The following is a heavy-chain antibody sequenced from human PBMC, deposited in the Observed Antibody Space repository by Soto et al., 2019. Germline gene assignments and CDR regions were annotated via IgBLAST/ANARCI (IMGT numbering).Heavy chain of an antibody. Sequence: ASVKVSCKASGYSLTGYYVHWVRLAPGQGLEWMGWINPNSGGTNHAQKFQGRVTMTRDTSISTAYMELTRLTSNDTAVYFCAREAGTIGNYYYGMDVWGQGTTVTVSS. J-gene: IGHJ6*02. V-gene: IGHV1-2*02. CDR3: AREAGTIGNYYYGMDV. CDR1: GYSLTGYY. CDR2: INPNSGGT. D-gene: IGHD1-7*01.